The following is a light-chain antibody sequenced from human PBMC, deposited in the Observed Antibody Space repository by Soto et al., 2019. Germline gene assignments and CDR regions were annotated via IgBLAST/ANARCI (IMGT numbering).Light chain of an antibody. J-gene: IGLJ3*02. CDR3: QVWDSSSDHPV. V-gene: IGLV3-21*02. CDR2: DDG. Sequence: SYELTQPPPGPVAPGQTARIPCGGNNIGSKSVHWYQQKPGQAPVRAVYDDGDRPSGIPERFSGSNSGNTATLTISRVEAGDEADYYCQVWDSSSDHPVFGGGTKLTVL. CDR1: NIGSKS.